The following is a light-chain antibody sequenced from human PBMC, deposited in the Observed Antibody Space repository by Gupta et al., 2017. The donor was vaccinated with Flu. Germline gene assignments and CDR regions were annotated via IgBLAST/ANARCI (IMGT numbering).Light chain of an antibody. J-gene: IGLJ2*01. V-gene: IGLV2-11*01. Sequence: QSALTPPRSVSASPGQSVTISCTGTSSDIGDYDYVSWFQQHPGKAPKLMIYDVTKRSSGVPTRFSGSKSGNTASLTISGLQAEDEADYHCCSFAGSYTLVFGGGTKLTVL. CDR1: SSDIGDYDY. CDR2: DVT. CDR3: CSFAGSYTLV.